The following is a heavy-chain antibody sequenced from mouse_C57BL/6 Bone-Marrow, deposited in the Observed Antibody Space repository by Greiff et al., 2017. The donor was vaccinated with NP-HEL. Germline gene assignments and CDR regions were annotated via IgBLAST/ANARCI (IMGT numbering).Heavy chain of an antibody. J-gene: IGHJ3*01. CDR2: ISDGGSYT. CDR3: ARDTYYDYDGWFAY. CDR1: GFTFSSYA. V-gene: IGHV5-4*01. D-gene: IGHD2-4*01. Sequence: EVQRVESGGGLVKPGGSLKLSCAASGFTFSSYAMSWVRQTPEKRLEWVATISDGGSYTYYPDNVKGRFTISRDNAKNNLYLQMSHLKSEDTAMYYCARDTYYDYDGWFAYWGQGTLVTVSA.